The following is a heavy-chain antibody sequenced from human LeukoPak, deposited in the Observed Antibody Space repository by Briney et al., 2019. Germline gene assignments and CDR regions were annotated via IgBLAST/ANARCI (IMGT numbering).Heavy chain of an antibody. D-gene: IGHD1-26*01. CDR2: IDPSDSYT. J-gene: IGHJ4*02. CDR3: ARPAEKSGSSYYFDY. Sequence: PGESLKISFKGSGYSFTSYWISWVRQMPGKGREWMGRIDPSDSYTNYSPSFQGHVTISADKSISTAYLQWSSLKASDTAMYYCARPAEKSGSSYYFDYWGQGTLVTVSS. CDR1: GYSFTSYW. V-gene: IGHV5-10-1*01.